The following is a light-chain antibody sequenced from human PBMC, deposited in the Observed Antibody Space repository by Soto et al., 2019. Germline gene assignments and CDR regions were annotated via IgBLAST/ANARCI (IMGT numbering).Light chain of an antibody. CDR1: QGISTY. J-gene: IGKJ1*01. CDR3: LQHNSYPSQ. V-gene: IGKV1-17*01. Sequence: DIQMTQSPSSLSASVGDTVTITCRASQGISTYLDWYQQKPGLVPKLLIYAASSLQSGVPSRFSGSGSGTEFTLTISSLQPEDFATYYCLQHNSYPSQFGQGTKVDIK. CDR2: AAS.